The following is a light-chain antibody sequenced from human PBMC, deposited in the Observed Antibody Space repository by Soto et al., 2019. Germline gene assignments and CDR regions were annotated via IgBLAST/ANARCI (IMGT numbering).Light chain of an antibody. CDR2: EVS. V-gene: IGLV2-14*01. J-gene: IGLJ2*01. CDR1: SSDVGGYNY. Sequence: QSVLTQPASVSGSPGQSITISCTGTSSDVGGYNYVSWYQQHPGKVPRLIIYEVSTRPSGVSTRFSGSKSGNTASLTISGLQAEDEAAYYCSSYTSSSTLVAFGGGTKVTVL. CDR3: SSYTSSSTLVA.